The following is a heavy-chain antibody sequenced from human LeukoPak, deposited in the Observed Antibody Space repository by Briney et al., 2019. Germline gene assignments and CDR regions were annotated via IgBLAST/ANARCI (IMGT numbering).Heavy chain of an antibody. V-gene: IGHV5-51*01. CDR2: IYPGDSDT. D-gene: IGHD3-22*01. CDR1: GYSFTRYW. J-gene: IGHJ3*02. Sequence: GESLKISCKSSGYSFTRYWIGWVRQLPGKGLGWVGIIYPGDSDTRYSPSFQGQVTISADKSISTAYLQWSSLKASDTAMYYCARQRGWLLPRHDAFDIWGQGTMVTVSS. CDR3: ARQRGWLLPRHDAFDI.